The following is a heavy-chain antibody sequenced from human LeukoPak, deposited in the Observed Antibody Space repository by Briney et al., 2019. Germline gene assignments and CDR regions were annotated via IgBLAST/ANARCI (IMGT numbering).Heavy chain of an antibody. CDR1: GFTFSSYS. J-gene: IGHJ4*02. V-gene: IGHV3-48*01. D-gene: IGHD4-23*01. CDR2: ISGSSGSI. Sequence: GRSLRLSCAASGFTFSSYSMNWVRQAPGKGLEWVSYISGSSGSIYYADSVRGRFTISRDNAKNSLSLQMNSLRAEDTAVYYCARVDYGGFNFDYWGQGTLATVST. CDR3: ARVDYGGFNFDY.